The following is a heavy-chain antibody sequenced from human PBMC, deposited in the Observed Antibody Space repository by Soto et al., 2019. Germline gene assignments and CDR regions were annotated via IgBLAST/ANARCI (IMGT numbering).Heavy chain of an antibody. D-gene: IGHD3-3*01. CDR1: GGTFSSYA. V-gene: IGHV1-69*01. J-gene: IGHJ5*02. Sequence: QVQLVQSGAEVKKPGSSVKVSCKASGGTFSSYAISWVRQAPGQGLEWMGGIIPIFGTANYAQKFQGRVTITADEATSTAYMELSRLRSEDTAVYYCTRGEGHKSKDYDFWSGYQAYNWFDPWGQGTLVTVSS. CDR3: TRGEGHKSKDYDFWSGYQAYNWFDP. CDR2: IIPIFGTA.